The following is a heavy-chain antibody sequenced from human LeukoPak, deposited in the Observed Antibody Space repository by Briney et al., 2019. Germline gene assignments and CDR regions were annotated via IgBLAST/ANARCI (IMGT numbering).Heavy chain of an antibody. J-gene: IGHJ4*02. CDR1: GFTFSRYA. V-gene: IGHV3-23*01. Sequence: GGSLRLSCAASGFTFSRYAMSWVRQAPGKGLEWASAITNSGGDTYHADSVKGRFTISRDNSKNTLYMQVNSLRVEDTAVYYCAKGSSSSRPYYFDYWGQGTLVTVSS. CDR3: AKGSSSSRPYYFDY. CDR2: ITNSGGDT. D-gene: IGHD6-6*01.